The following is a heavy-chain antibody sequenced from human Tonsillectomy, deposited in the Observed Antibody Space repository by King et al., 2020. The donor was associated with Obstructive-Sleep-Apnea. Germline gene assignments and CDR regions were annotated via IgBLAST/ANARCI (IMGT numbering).Heavy chain of an antibody. J-gene: IGHJ2*01. V-gene: IGHV4-39*07. Sequence: QLQESGPGLVKPSETLSLTCTVSGASISSSTYYWGWIRQPPGKGLEWIENIFHSGSTYYNPSLKSRVTISIDTSKNQFSLKLSSVTAADTAVYYCARGKKFYYDSSGYPNWYFDLWGRGTLVTVSS. CDR3: ARGKKFYYDSSGYPNWYFDL. CDR1: GASISSSTYY. CDR2: IFHSGST. D-gene: IGHD3-22*01.